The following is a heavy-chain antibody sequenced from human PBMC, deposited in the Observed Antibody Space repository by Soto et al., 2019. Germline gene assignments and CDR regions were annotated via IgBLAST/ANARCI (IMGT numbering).Heavy chain of an antibody. J-gene: IGHJ3*02. V-gene: IGHV3-7*01. CDR1: GFTFSSYW. D-gene: IGHD6-13*01. CDR2: IKQDGSEK. Sequence: LRLSCAASGFTFSSYWMSWVRQAPGKGLEWVANIKQDGSEKYYVDSVKGRFTISRDNAKNSLYLQMNSLRAEDTAVYYCASSRLSSSWYGGAFDIWGQGTMVTVSS. CDR3: ASSRLSSSWYGGAFDI.